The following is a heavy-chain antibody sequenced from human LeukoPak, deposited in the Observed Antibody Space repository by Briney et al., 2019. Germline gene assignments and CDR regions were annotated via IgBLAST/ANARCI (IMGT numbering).Heavy chain of an antibody. D-gene: IGHD3-22*01. J-gene: IGHJ4*02. V-gene: IGHV3-48*03. Sequence: GGSLRLSCAASGFTFRSYEMNWVRQAPGKGLEWVSYITSSGNTIYYADSVKGRFTISRDNAKNSLYLQMNRLRAEDTAVYYCARANYYDISGYDYWGQGTLVTVSP. CDR3: ARANYYDISGYDY. CDR2: ITSSGNTI. CDR1: GFTFRSYE.